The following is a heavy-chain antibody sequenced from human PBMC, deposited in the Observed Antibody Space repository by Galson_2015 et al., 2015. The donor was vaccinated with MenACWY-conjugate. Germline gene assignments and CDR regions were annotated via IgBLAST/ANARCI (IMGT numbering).Heavy chain of an antibody. Sequence: SLRLSCAASGFTFSSYAMSWVRQAPGKGLEWVSAISGSGGSTYYADSVKGRFTISRDNSKNTLYLQMNSLRAEDTAVYYCAKVFGYGSGSYYNGPFDYGAREPWSPSPQ. CDR2: ISGSGGST. J-gene: IGHJ4*02. V-gene: IGHV3-23*01. D-gene: IGHD3-10*01. CDR3: AKVFGYGSGSYYNGPFDY. CDR1: GFTFSSYA.